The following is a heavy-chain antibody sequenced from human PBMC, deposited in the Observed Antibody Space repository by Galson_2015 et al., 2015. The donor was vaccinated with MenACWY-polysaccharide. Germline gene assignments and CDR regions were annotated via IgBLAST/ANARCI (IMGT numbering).Heavy chain of an antibody. CDR1: GFTFDDYA. CDR2: ISWNSGSI. V-gene: IGHV3-9*01. J-gene: IGHJ2*01. D-gene: IGHD2-2*01. CDR3: AKDGVPAVTYWYFDL. Sequence: SLRLSCAASGFTFDDYAMHWVRQAPGKGLEWVSGISWNSGSIGYADSVKGRFTISRDNAKNSLYLQMNSLRAEDTALYYCAKDGVPAVTYWYFDLWGRGTLVTVSS.